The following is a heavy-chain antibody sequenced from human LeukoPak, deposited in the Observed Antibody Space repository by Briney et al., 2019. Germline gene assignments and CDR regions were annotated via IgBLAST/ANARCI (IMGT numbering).Heavy chain of an antibody. CDR1: GGSVSSTEFY. CDR3: ARLSKGRYFDYIFDN. V-gene: IGHV4-39*01. CDR2: IYYTGST. Sequence: SETLSLTCTVSGGSVSSTEFYWGWIRQPPGKGLQWIGNIYYTGSTYYNPSLNSRVAMSVDTSQNQFSLKMASVTAADTAVYYCARLSKGRYFDYIFDNWGQGTLVTVSS. D-gene: IGHD3-9*01. J-gene: IGHJ4*02.